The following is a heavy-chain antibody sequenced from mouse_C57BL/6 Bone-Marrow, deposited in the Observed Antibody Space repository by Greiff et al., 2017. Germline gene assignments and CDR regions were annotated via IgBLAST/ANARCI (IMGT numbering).Heavy chain of an antibody. V-gene: IGHV14-4*01. Sequence: VQLQQSGAELVRPGASVKLSCTASGFNIKDDYMHWVKQRPEQGLEWIGWIDPENGDTEYASKFQGKATITADTSSNTAYLQLSSLTSEDTAVYYCTTHSNSCYAMGYWGQGTSVTVSS. CDR1: GFNIKDDY. D-gene: IGHD2-5*01. J-gene: IGHJ4*01. CDR3: TTHSNSCYAMGY. CDR2: IDPENGDT.